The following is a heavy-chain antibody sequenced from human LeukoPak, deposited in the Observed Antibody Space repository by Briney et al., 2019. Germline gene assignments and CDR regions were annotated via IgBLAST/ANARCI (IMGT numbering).Heavy chain of an antibody. Sequence: GGSLRLSCAASGFTFSSYAMHWVRQAPGKGLEYVSANSSNGGSTYYANSVKGRFTISRDNSKNTLYLQMGSLRAEDMAVYYCARDLTPGIAVAAVYWGQGTLVTVSS. CDR3: ARDLTPGIAVAAVY. D-gene: IGHD6-19*01. CDR1: GFTFSSYA. J-gene: IGHJ4*02. V-gene: IGHV3-64*01. CDR2: NSSNGGST.